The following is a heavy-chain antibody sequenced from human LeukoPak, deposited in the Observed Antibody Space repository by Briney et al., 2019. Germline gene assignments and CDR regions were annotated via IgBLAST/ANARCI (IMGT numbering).Heavy chain of an antibody. CDR2: IYSGGST. CDR1: GFTVGSNY. CDR3: ARLTMVRGLDY. Sequence: GGSLRLSCAASGFTVGSNYMSWVRQPPGKGLEWVSIIYSGGSTYYADSVKGRFTISRDNSKNNLYLQMNSLRAEDPAVYYCARLTMVRGLDYWGQGTLVTVSS. D-gene: IGHD3-10*01. J-gene: IGHJ4*02. V-gene: IGHV3-53*01.